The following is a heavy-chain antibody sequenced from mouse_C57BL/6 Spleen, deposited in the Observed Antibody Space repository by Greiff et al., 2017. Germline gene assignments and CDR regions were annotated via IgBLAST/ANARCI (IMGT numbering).Heavy chain of an antibody. CDR3: ARDYGSRGGRYFDV. J-gene: IGHJ1*03. V-gene: IGHV1-82*01. CDR2: IYPGDGDT. CDR1: GYAFSSSW. D-gene: IGHD1-1*01. Sequence: VQLQESGPELVKPGASVKISCKASGYAFSSSWMNWVKQRPGKGLEWIGRIYPGDGDTNYNGKFKGKATLTADKSSSTAYVQLSSLTSEDSAVYFCARDYGSRGGRYFDVWGTGTTVTVSS.